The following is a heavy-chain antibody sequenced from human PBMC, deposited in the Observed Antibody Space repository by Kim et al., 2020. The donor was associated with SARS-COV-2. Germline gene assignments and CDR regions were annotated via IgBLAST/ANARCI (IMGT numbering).Heavy chain of an antibody. D-gene: IGHD2-15*01. CDR3: ARLSSLSRRGVAQMDY. CDR1: GGSFSGYY. CDR2: INHSGSS. Sequence: SETLSLTCAVYGGSFSGYYWSWICQPPGKGLGWIGEINHSGSSNYNPSLKSRVTISVDTSKNQYSLKLSSVSAADTAVYYCARLSSLSRRGVAQMDYGGQRTLVTVSS. V-gene: IGHV4-34*01. J-gene: IGHJ4*02.